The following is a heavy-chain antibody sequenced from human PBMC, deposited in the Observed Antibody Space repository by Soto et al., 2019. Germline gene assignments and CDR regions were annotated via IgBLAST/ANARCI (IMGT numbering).Heavy chain of an antibody. J-gene: IGHJ6*02. V-gene: IGHV3-23*01. CDR2: ISGSGGST. CDR1: GFTFSSYA. Sequence: GGSLRLSCAASGFTFSSYAMSWVRQAPGKGLEWVSAISGSGGSTYYADSVKGRFTISRDNSKNTLYLQMNSLRAEDTAVYYCAKDDYDFRCCYYGYYYYYYGMDVWGQWPTLTVAS. D-gene: IGHD3-3*01. CDR3: AKDDYDFRCCYYGYYYYYYGMDV.